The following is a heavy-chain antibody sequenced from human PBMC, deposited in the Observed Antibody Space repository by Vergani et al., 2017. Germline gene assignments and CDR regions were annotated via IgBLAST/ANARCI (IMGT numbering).Heavy chain of an antibody. J-gene: IGHJ6*03. Sequence: QVQLQESGPGLVKPSETLSLTCTVSGGSISSYYWSWIRQPPGKGLEWIGYIYYRGSTNYNPSLTSRVTISVDTSKNQFSLKLSSVTAADTAVYYCARGLRVVEYQLLDYYYYMDVWGKGTTVTVSS. D-gene: IGHD2-2*01. CDR3: ARGLRVVEYQLLDYYYYMDV. V-gene: IGHV4-59*01. CDR2: IYYRGST. CDR1: GGSISSYY.